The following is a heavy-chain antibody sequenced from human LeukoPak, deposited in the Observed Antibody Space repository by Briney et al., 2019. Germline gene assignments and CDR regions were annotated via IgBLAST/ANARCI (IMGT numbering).Heavy chain of an antibody. CDR2: ISGSGEKT. CDR3: AKDGDCINGVCYFYFDY. D-gene: IGHD2-8*01. Sequence: GGSLRLSCAASGFIFRSFDMIWVRQAPGKGPEWVSVISGSGEKTHYADSVKGRFTISRDNSKNTLFLQMNSLTAEDTARYFCAKDGDCINGVCYFYFDYWGQGTLVTVSS. V-gene: IGHV3-23*01. J-gene: IGHJ4*02. CDR1: GFIFRSFD.